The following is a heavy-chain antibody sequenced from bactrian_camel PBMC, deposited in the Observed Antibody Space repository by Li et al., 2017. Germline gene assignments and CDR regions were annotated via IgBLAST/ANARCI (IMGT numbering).Heavy chain of an antibody. CDR3: VRDEKVVAGFFVAHFGY. J-gene: IGHJ6*01. V-gene: IGHV3S40*01. CDR2: IATGSGNT. CDR1: GYTDTRSC. D-gene: IGHD6*01. Sequence: VQLVESGGGSVQAGGSLRLSCKASGYTDTRSCMGWFRQAPGKEREGVARIATGSGNTYYADSVKGRFTISRDNAKNTVYLQMNSLKPEDTAVYYCVRDEKVVAGFFVAHFGYWGQGTQVTVS.